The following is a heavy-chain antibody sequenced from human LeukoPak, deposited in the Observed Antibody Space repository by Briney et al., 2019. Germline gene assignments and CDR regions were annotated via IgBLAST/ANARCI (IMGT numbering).Heavy chain of an antibody. CDR3: AKMRQAATGGPWYFDL. V-gene: IGHV4-59*12. J-gene: IGHJ2*01. CDR1: GGSISGYY. D-gene: IGHD6-13*01. CDR2: IHYTGFT. Sequence: ETLSLTCTVSGGSISGYYWSWIRQPPGKRLEWIGYIHYTGFTDYNPSLKSRVTISVDTSQNQFSLYLGSMTAADTAVYYCAKMRQAATGGPWYFDLWGRGTLVTVSS.